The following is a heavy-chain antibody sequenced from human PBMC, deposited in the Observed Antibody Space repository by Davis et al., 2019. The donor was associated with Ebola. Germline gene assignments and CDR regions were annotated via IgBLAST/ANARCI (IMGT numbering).Heavy chain of an antibody. CDR1: GFTFSSYG. D-gene: IGHD1-26*01. CDR2: IWYDGSNK. J-gene: IGHJ4*02. CDR3: ATKWDLTSFFDS. V-gene: IGHV3-33*03. Sequence: GESLKISCAASGFTFSSYGMHWVRQAPGKGLEWVAVIWYDGSNKYYADSVKGRFTISRDNAKNSLYLQMSSLRTEDTAVYYCATKWDLTSFFDSWGQGTLVTVSS.